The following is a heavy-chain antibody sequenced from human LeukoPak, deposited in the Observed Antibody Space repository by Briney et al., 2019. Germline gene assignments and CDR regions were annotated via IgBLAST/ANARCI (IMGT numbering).Heavy chain of an antibody. Sequence: PGGSLRLSCAASGFTFSSYEMNWVRQAPGKGLEWVSYISDSGSTKYYADSVKGRFTISRDNATNSMYLQMNSLRAEDTAVYYCVREGYYDSSGYLGVFDDWGQGTLVTVSS. CDR3: VREGYYDSSGYLGVFDD. CDR1: GFTFSSYE. J-gene: IGHJ4*01. D-gene: IGHD3-22*01. V-gene: IGHV3-48*03. CDR2: ISDSGSTK.